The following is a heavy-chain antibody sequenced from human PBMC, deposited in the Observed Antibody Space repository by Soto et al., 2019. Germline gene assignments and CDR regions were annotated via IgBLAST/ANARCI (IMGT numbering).Heavy chain of an antibody. CDR2: IKQDGSEK. D-gene: IGHD1-26*01. CDR1: GFTFSSYW. CDR3: ARDVVGALDS. Sequence: EVQLVESGGGLVQPGGSLRLSCAASGFTFSSYWMSWVRQAPGKRLEWVAHIKQDGSEKYYVDSVKGRFTISRDNAKNSLYLQMNSLRGEETAVYYCARDVVGALDSWGQGTLVSVSS. J-gene: IGHJ4*02. V-gene: IGHV3-7*01.